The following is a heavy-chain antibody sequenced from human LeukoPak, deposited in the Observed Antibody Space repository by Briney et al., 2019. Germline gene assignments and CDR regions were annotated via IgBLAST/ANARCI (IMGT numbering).Heavy chain of an antibody. CDR1: GITFRNHG. CDR3: ARDIASRRCGY. D-gene: IGHD6-6*01. CDR2: IWYDGSNQ. Sequence: PGMSLRLSCAAPGITFRNHGMHWVRQAPGKGLKWVSAIWYDGSNQYYADSVKGRFTISRDNSKNTLWRQMNSLRAEDTAVYYCARDIASRRCGYWGQGTPVTVSS. J-gene: IGHJ4*02. V-gene: IGHV3-33*01.